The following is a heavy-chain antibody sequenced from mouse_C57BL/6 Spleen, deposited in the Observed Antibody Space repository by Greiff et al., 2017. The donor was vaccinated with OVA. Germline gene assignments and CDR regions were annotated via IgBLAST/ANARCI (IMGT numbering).Heavy chain of an antibody. CDR3: ARSYDYDRAWFAY. J-gene: IGHJ3*01. CDR1: GFTFSSYA. CDR2: ISDGGSYT. V-gene: IGHV5-4*01. D-gene: IGHD2-4*01. Sequence: EVQLVESGGGLVKPGGSLKLSCAASGFTFSSYAMSWVRQTPEKRLEWVATISDGGSYTYYPDNVKGRFTISRDNAKNNLYLQMSHLKSEDTAMYYCARSYDYDRAWFAYWGQGTLVTVSA.